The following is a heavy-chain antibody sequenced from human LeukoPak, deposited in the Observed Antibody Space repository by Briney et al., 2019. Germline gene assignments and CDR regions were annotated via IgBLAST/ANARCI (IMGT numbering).Heavy chain of an antibody. CDR2: INYSGGST. J-gene: IGHJ4*02. CDR3: ANWAGWRGFEC. Sequence: PGGSLRLSCAASGFTFSNDPMSWVRQTPGEGLEWVSTINYSGGSTYYADSVKGRFTISRDNSKNTLYLQMNSLRVDDTAVYYCANWAGWRGFECWGQGTLVTVSS. CDR1: GFTFSNDP. D-gene: IGHD3-10*01. V-gene: IGHV3-23*01.